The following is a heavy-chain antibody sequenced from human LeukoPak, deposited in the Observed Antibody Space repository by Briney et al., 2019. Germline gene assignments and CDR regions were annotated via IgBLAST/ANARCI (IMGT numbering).Heavy chain of an antibody. CDR1: GFTFSSYW. J-gene: IGHJ4*02. CDR3: ARDYSYGSYYFDY. CDR2: ISSSGSTI. D-gene: IGHD5-18*01. Sequence: GGSLRLSCAASGFTFSSYWMSWIRQAPGKGREWVSYISSSGSTIYYADSVKGRFTIPRDNAKNSLYLQMNSLRAEDTAVYYCARDYSYGSYYFDYWGQGTLVTVSS. V-gene: IGHV3-11*04.